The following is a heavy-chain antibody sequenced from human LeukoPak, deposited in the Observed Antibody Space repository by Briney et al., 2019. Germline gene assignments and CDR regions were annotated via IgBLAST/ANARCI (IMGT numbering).Heavy chain of an antibody. D-gene: IGHD1-26*01. Sequence: PSETLSLTCTVSGGSISSGGYYWSWIRQPPGKGLEWIGYIYHSGSTYYNPSLKSRVTISVDRSKNQFSLKLSSVTAADTAVYYCARVLSREYFDYWGQGTLVTVSS. CDR1: GGSISSGGYY. CDR2: IYHSGST. V-gene: IGHV4-30-2*01. J-gene: IGHJ4*02. CDR3: ARVLSREYFDY.